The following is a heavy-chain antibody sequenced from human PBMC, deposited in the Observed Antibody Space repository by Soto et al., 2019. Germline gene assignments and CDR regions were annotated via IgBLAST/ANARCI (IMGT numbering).Heavy chain of an antibody. CDR2: INHSGST. CDR1: GGSFSGYY. J-gene: IGHJ4*02. Sequence: SETLSLTCAVYGGSFSGYYWSWIRQPPGKGLEWIGEINHSGSTNYNPSLKSRVTISVDTSKNQFSLKLSSVTAADTAVYYCARGSAYCGGDCYSYFDYWGQGTLVTV. CDR3: ARGSAYCGGDCYSYFDY. D-gene: IGHD2-21*02. V-gene: IGHV4-34*01.